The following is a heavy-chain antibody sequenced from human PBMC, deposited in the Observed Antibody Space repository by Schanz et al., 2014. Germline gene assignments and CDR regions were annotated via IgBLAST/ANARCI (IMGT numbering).Heavy chain of an antibody. V-gene: IGHV1-69*09. CDR3: AGTYCSSTSCYTGYYYMDV. CDR1: GYTFTNFF. Sequence: QVHLVQSGAEVHKPGASLKISCKASGYTFTNFFLHWVRQAPGQGLEWMGRIIPSLGLAKYEQNFQGRVTITADKSTSTAYMELTSLRSEDTAVYYCAGTYCSSTSCYTGYYYMDVWGKGTTVTVSS. D-gene: IGHD2-2*02. J-gene: IGHJ6*03. CDR2: IIPSLGLA.